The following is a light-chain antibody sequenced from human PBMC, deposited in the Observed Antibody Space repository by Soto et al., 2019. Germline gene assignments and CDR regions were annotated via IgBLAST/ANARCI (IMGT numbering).Light chain of an antibody. J-gene: IGLJ3*02. CDR2: EDN. CDR1: SGSIASNY. CDR3: QSYDSSKYWV. V-gene: IGLV6-57*01. Sequence: NFMLTQPHSVSESPGKTVTISCTRSSGSIASNYVQWYQQRPGTSPTTVIYEDNQRPSGVPDRFSGSIDSSSNSASLTISGLTTEDEADYYCQSYDSSKYWVFGGGTKLTVL.